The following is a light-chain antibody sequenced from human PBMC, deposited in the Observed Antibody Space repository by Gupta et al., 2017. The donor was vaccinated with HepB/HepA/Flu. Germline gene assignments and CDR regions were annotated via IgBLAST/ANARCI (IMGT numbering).Light chain of an antibody. J-gene: IGKJ1*01. CDR3: QQSNSTPQT. CDR2: DAS. Sequence: EIVVPQPPATLSLSPGERATLSCRASQNIGSYLAWYQQKPGQAPRLLIYDASNRATGIPARFSGSGSGTDFTLTISTLQPEDFAIYYCQQSNSTPQTFGRGTKVEIK. CDR1: QNIGSY. V-gene: IGKV3-11*01.